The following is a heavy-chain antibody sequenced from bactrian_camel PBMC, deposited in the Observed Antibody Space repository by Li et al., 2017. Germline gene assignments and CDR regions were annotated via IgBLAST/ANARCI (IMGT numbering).Heavy chain of an antibody. CDR2: IDKDDSAT. Sequence: VQLVESGGGSVQTGGSLRLSCVASGDTIDRYCMTWFRQGPGKERVPVASIDKDDSATYTDSVKDRFTISRDNAKATVFLQMNNLKPEDTGMYYCAAEGLCFMGWEQHANFDFNYWGQGTQVTVS. CDR1: GDTIDRYC. D-gene: IGHD3*01. CDR3: AAEGLCFMGWEQHANFDFNY. J-gene: IGHJ6*01. V-gene: IGHV3S6*01.